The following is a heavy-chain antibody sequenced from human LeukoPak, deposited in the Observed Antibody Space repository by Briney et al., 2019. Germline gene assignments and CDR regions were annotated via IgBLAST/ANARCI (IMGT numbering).Heavy chain of an antibody. CDR3: TKGAAGPRLQD. CDR2: ILQGGST. D-gene: IGHD6-6*01. V-gene: IGHV4-34*12. CDR1: GGSFSGFY. Sequence: PSETLSPTCAVYGGSFSGFYCTWIRQPPGKGLEWIGEILQGGSTAYTPSLKSRVTISVDTSKNQCSLKLTSVTAADTAVYYCTKGAAGPRLQDWGQGTLVTVSS. J-gene: IGHJ1*01.